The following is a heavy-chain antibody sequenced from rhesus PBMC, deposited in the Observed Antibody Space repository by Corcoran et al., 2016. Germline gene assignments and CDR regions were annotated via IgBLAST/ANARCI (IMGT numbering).Heavy chain of an antibody. D-gene: IGHD6-25*01. CDR1: GGSISGYYY. J-gene: IGHJ4*01. V-gene: IGHV4S14*01. CDR3: SSDRRYSGSWIQLDY. Sequence: QVQLQESGPGLVKPSETLSLTCAVSGGSISGYYYWRWIRQPPGTGLAWSGSMYGRGGSNYLNPSLKSRVTLSVDTSKNQCSLKRSSVTAADMALYYCSSDRRYSGSWIQLDYWGQGVLATVSS. CDR2: MYGRGGSN.